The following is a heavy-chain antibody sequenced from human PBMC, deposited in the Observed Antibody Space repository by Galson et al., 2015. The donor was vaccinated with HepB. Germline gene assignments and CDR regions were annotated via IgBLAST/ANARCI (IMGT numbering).Heavy chain of an antibody. CDR1: GFTFSSYA. D-gene: IGHD6-19*01. V-gene: IGHV3-23*01. J-gene: IGHJ6*02. Sequence: LRLSCAASGFTFSSYAMSWVRQAPGKGLEWVSAISGSGGSTYYADSVKGRFTISRDNSKNTLYLQMNSLRAEDTAVYYCAKDSPKEYSSGWYWQHMNYYYYYGMDVWGQGTTVTVSS. CDR3: AKDSPKEYSSGWYWQHMNYYYYYGMDV. CDR2: ISGSGGST.